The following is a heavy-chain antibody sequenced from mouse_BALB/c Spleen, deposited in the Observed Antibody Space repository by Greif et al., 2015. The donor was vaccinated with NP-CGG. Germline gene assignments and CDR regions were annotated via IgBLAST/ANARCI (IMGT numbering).Heavy chain of an antibody. D-gene: IGHD2-4*01. CDR3: ARYDYDYYAMDY. CDR2: IYPGDGDT. J-gene: IGHJ4*01. Sequence: VKLQESGAELVRPGSSVKISCKASGYAFSSYWMNWVKQRPGQGLEWIGQIYPGDGDTNYNGRFEGKATLTADKSSSTAYMQLSSLTSEDSAVYFCARYDYDYYAMDYWGQGTSVTVSS. V-gene: IGHV1-80*01. CDR1: GYAFSSYW.